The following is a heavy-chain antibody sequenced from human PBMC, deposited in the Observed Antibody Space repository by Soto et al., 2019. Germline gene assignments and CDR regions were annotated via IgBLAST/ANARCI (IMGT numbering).Heavy chain of an antibody. Sequence: QVQLVQSGAEVKKPGASVKVSCKASGYTFTSYYMHWVRQAPGQGLEWMGIINPSGGSTSYAQKFQGRVTMTRDTSTSTVYMELSSLGSDDTAVYYCARDGLNIVVVVAANYYYYYGIDVWGQGTTVTGSS. V-gene: IGHV1-46*01. D-gene: IGHD2-15*01. CDR3: ARDGLNIVVVVAANYYYYYGIDV. J-gene: IGHJ6*02. CDR2: INPSGGST. CDR1: GYTFTSYY.